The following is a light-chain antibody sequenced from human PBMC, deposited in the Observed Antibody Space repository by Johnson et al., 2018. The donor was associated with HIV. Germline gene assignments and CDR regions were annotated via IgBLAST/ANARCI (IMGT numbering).Light chain of an antibody. Sequence: QSVLTQPPSVSAAPGQKVTISCSGRSSNIGSNSVSWYQQLPGTAPKLLIYENNERPSGIPDRFSGSKSGTSATLGITGLPPGDEADYYCETWGTGLSAGGVFGTGTKVTVL. CDR1: SSNIGSNS. CDR3: ETWGTGLSAGGV. V-gene: IGLV1-51*02. J-gene: IGLJ1*01. CDR2: ENN.